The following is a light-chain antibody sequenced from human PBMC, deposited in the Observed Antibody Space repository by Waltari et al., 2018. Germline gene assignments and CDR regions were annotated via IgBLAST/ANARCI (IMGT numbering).Light chain of an antibody. CDR1: KLGDKY. Sequence: SYELTQPPSVSVSPGQTASITCSGDKLGDKYACWYQQKPGQCPVLVIYQDSKRPSGIPERFAGSNSGNTATLTIGGTQAMDEADYYCQAWDSSNYVFGTGTKVTVL. CDR2: QDS. V-gene: IGLV3-1*01. J-gene: IGLJ1*01. CDR3: QAWDSSNYV.